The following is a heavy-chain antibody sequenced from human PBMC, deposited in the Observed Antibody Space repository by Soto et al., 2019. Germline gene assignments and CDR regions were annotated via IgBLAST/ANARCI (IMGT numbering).Heavy chain of an antibody. CDR3: AKDRFRGVIRRGWFDP. J-gene: IGHJ5*02. CDR2: ISYDGSNK. Sequence: QVQLVESGGGVVQPGRSLRLSCAASGFTFSSYGMHWVRQAPGKGLEWVAVISYDGSNKYYADSVKGRFTISRDNSKNTLYLQMNSLRAEDTAVYYCAKDRFRGVIRRGWFDPWGQGTLVTVSS. D-gene: IGHD3-10*01. V-gene: IGHV3-30*18. CDR1: GFTFSSYG.